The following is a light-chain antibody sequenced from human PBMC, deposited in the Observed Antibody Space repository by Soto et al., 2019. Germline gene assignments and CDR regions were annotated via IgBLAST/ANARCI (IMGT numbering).Light chain of an antibody. Sequence: EIVMTQSPATLSVSPWERATLSCMASQSVSTNLAWEQQKPGQARRLLIYGASTRATGIPARFSGSGSGTEFTLTISSLQSEDFAVYYCQQYNNWPPITFGQGTRLEIK. V-gene: IGKV3-15*01. J-gene: IGKJ5*01. CDR2: GAS. CDR1: QSVSTN. CDR3: QQYNNWPPIT.